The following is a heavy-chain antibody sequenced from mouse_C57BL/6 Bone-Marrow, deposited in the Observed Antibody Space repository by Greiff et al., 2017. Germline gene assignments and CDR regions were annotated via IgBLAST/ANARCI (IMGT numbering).Heavy chain of an antibody. V-gene: IGHV1-81*01. Sequence: VQLQQSGAELARPGASVKLSCKASGYTFTSYGISWVKQRTGQGLEWIGEIYPRSGNTYYNEKFKGKGTLTADKSSSTAYMELRSLTSEDSAVFLCARSGYYHWYIDVWGTGTTVTVSS. CDR1: GYTFTSYG. CDR2: IYPRSGNT. J-gene: IGHJ1*03. D-gene: IGHD2-3*01. CDR3: ARSGYYHWYIDV.